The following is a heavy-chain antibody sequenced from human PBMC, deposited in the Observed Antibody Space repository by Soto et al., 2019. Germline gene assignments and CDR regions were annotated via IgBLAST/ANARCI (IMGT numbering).Heavy chain of an antibody. CDR1: GYTFTSYD. Sequence: ASVKVSCKASGYTFTSYDINWVRQATGQGLEWMGWMNPNSGNTGYAQKFQGRVTMTRNTSISTAYMELSSLRSEDTAVYYCARVSSGWLSEDFDYWGQGTLVTVYS. J-gene: IGHJ4*02. CDR2: MNPNSGNT. V-gene: IGHV1-8*01. D-gene: IGHD6-19*01. CDR3: ARVSSGWLSEDFDY.